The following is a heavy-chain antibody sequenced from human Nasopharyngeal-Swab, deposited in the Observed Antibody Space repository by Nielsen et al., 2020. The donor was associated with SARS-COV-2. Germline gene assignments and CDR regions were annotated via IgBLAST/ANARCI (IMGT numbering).Heavy chain of an antibody. V-gene: IGHV4-59*12. J-gene: IGHJ4*02. CDR1: GGSISRYY. D-gene: IGHD3-10*01. Sequence: SETLSLTCTVSGGSISRYYWSWIRQPPGKGLEWIGYIYYSGSTNYNPSLKSRVTISVDTSKNQFSLKLSSVTAADTAVYYCARRTMVRGVIPDYWGQGTLVTVSS. CDR2: IYYSGST. CDR3: ARRTMVRGVIPDY.